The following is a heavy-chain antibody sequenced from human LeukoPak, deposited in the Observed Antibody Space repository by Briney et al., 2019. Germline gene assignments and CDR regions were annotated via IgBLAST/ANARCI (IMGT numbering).Heavy chain of an antibody. V-gene: IGHV4-30-2*01. J-gene: IGHJ4*01. CDR3: ARYYCSSNNCSFDY. D-gene: IGHD2-2*01. CDR1: GDSISSGGYS. CDR2: IFHTGNT. Sequence: PSETLSLTCVVSGDSISSGGYSWSWIRQPPGKGLEWIGYIFHTGNTYYNPSLKSRVSISVDTSKNQFSLRLRSVTAADTAMYYCARYYCSSNNCSFDYWGHGTLVTVSS.